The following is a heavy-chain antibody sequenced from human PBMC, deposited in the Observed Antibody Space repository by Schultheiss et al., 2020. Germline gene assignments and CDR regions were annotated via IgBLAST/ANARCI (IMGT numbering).Heavy chain of an antibody. Sequence: SETLSLTCNVSGGSISSSSYYWSWIRQPAGKGLEWIGRIYTSGSTNYNPSLKSRVTISVDTSKNQFSLKLSSVTAADTAVYYCVTERTSGIAVAGTVHWGQGTLVTGSS. J-gene: IGHJ4*02. CDR3: VTERTSGIAVAGTVH. V-gene: IGHV4-61*02. CDR1: GGSISSSSYY. CDR2: IYTSGST. D-gene: IGHD6-19*01.